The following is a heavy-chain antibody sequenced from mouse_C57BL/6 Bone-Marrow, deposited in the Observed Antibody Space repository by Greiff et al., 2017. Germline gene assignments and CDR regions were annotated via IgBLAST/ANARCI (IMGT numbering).Heavy chain of an antibody. CDR2: IDPSDSYT. CDR3: ASRRDGYSIYYYAMDY. J-gene: IGHJ4*01. CDR1: GYTFTSYW. D-gene: IGHD2-3*01. Sequence: QVQLQQSGAELVKPGASVKLSCKASGYTFTSYWMQWVKQRPGQGLEWIGEIDPSDSYTNYNQKFKGKATLTVDTSSSTAYLQLSSLTSEDSAVYYGASRRDGYSIYYYAMDYWCQGPSVTVSA. V-gene: IGHV1-50*01.